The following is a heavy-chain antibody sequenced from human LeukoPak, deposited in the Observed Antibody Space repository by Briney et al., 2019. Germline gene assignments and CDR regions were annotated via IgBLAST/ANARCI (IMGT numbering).Heavy chain of an antibody. V-gene: IGHV1-46*01. CDR2: IKHSGGST. CDR1: AYTFTIYY. Sequence: ASVKVSFKSSAYTFTIYYMHLLRHPPGQGLEWMGIIKHSGGSTSYAQKFQGRVTMTRDTSTSTVYMELSSLRSEDTAVYYCARGEWLAHFDYWGKGTLVAV. CDR3: ARGEWLAHFDY. J-gene: IGHJ4*02. D-gene: IGHD6-19*01.